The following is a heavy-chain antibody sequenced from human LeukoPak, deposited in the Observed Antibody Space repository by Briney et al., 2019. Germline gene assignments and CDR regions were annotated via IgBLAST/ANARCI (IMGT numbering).Heavy chain of an antibody. V-gene: IGHV4-59*12. D-gene: IGHD3-9*01. Sequence: SETLSLTCTVSGGSISSYYWSWIRQPPGKGLEWIGYIYYSGSTNYNPSLKSRVTISVDTSKNQFFLKLSSVTAADTAVYYCAREPFDRYFDYWGQGTLVTVSS. CDR2: IYYSGST. CDR1: GGSISSYY. CDR3: AREPFDRYFDY. J-gene: IGHJ4*02.